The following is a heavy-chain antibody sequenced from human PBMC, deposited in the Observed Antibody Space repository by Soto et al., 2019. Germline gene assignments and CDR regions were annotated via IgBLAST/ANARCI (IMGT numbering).Heavy chain of an antibody. Sequence: VQLVESGGGVVQPGRSLRLSCAASGFTFSDYAMHWVRQAPGKGLEWVAVVSHDGRNTHYADSVKGRFTISRDSSKNTVSLEMTRLRAADTAVYYSAKGARQWLVTSDFNYWGQGALVTVSS. J-gene: IGHJ4*02. CDR3: AKGARQWLVTSDFNY. V-gene: IGHV3-30*18. CDR2: VSHDGRNT. CDR1: GFTFSDYA. D-gene: IGHD6-19*01.